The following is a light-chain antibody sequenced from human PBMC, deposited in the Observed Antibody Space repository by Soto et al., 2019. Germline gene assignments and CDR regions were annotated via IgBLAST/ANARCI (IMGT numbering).Light chain of an antibody. Sequence: QSALTQPPSVSGSPGQSVAISCTGTSSDVGSYNRVAWYQQPPGTAPKLIISEVNNRPSGVPDRFSGSKSGNTASLTISGLQAEDEADYYCSSYTSTNTHVFGPGTKVTVL. CDR1: SSDVGSYNR. CDR2: EVN. V-gene: IGLV2-18*02. J-gene: IGLJ1*01. CDR3: SSYTSTNTHV.